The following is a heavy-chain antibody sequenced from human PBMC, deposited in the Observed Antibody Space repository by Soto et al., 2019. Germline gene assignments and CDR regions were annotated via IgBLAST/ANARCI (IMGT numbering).Heavy chain of an antibody. CDR1: GYTFTDHY. CDR2: MHPNNGAT. V-gene: IGHV1-2*02. J-gene: IGHJ4*02. CDR3: ATPTPLRGAMITNINFDF. D-gene: IGHD3-10*01. Sequence: VSVMVSFTGSGYTFTDHYLLWVRQAPGQGLEWMGWMHPNNGATNFAQKWHGRVTVTEDTVTDTAYMELSGLNSDDTAVYYCATPTPLRGAMITNINFDFWGQGTQVTVSS.